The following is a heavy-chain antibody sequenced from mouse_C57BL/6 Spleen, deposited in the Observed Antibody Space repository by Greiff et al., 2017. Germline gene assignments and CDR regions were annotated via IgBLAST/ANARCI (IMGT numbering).Heavy chain of an antibody. J-gene: IGHJ1*03. D-gene: IGHD1-1*01. V-gene: IGHV1-72*01. Sequence: QVQLQQPGAELVKPGASVKLSCKASGYTFTSYWMHGVKQRPGRGLEWIGRIDPNRGGTKYNEKFKSKATLTLYNPSSTAYRQLSSLTSEDSAVYYCARELSSYWYFDVWGTGTTVTVSS. CDR1: GYTFTSYW. CDR3: ARELSSYWYFDV. CDR2: IDPNRGGT.